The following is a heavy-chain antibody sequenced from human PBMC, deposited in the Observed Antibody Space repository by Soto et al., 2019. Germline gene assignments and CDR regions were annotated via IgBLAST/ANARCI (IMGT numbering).Heavy chain of an antibody. D-gene: IGHD6-13*01. J-gene: IGHJ6*02. CDR3: AREQQLVLDYYYGMDV. CDR1: GFTFSSYG. V-gene: IGHV3-33*01. Sequence: GGSLRLSCAASGFTFSSYGMHWVRQAPGKGLEWVAVIWYDGSNKYYADSVKGRFTISRDNSKNTLYLQMNSLRAEDTAVYYCAREQQLVLDYYYGMDVWGQGTTVTVSS. CDR2: IWYDGSNK.